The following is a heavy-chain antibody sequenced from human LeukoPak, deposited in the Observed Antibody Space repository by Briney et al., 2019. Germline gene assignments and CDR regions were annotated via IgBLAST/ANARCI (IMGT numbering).Heavy chain of an antibody. D-gene: IGHD2-15*01. V-gene: IGHV1-18*01. CDR2: ISAYNGNT. CDR3: ARDPNIVVVVAATVRDNWFDP. J-gene: IGHJ5*02. CDR1: GYTFTSDR. Sequence: ASVKDSPMPSGYTFTSDRIRCGRPAPGQRVEWMGWISAYNGNTNCAQKLQGRVTMPTDTSTSTAYMELRSLRSDDTAVYYCARDPNIVVVVAATVRDNWFDPWSQGTLATVPS.